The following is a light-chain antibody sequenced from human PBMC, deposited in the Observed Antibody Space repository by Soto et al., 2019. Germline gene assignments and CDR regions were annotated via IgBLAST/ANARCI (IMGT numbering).Light chain of an antibody. CDR2: DVS. V-gene: IGLV2-14*03. CDR1: SSDVGGYNY. Sequence: QSVLTQPASVSGSPGQSITISCTGTSSDVGGYNYVSSYQQHPDKAPRLMIYDVSNRPSGVSDRFSGSKSGDTASLTISGLQAEDEADYYCTSFTSRHTYVFGTGTKVTVL. CDR3: TSFTSRHTYV. J-gene: IGLJ1*01.